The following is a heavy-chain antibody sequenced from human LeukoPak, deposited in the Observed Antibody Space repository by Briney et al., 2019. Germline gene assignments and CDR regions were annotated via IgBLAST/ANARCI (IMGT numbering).Heavy chain of an antibody. Sequence: GEPLQISCQGSGYNFTSYWIGWVRQMPGKGKEWMGIIYPGDSDTRYSPSFQGQVTISADKSISTAYLQWSSLKASDTAMYYCARFHDYDSSGSTGYWGQGTLVTVSS. CDR2: IYPGDSDT. D-gene: IGHD3-22*01. V-gene: IGHV5-51*01. CDR3: ARFHDYDSSGSTGY. J-gene: IGHJ4*02. CDR1: GYNFTSYW.